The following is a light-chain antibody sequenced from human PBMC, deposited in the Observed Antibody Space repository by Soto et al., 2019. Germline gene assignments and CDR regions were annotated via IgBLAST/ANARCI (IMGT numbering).Light chain of an antibody. CDR3: QDCDSSGSP. V-gene: IGKV3-20*01. CDR2: GAS. J-gene: IGKJ2*01. Sequence: EIVLTHSPGTLSLSPGERATLSCRASQSVSSSYLAWYQQKPGQAPRLLMYGASSRATGIPDRFSGSRSGTVVTLTISRRETFSFSGYLRQDCDSSGSPFGNRTMHEIK. CDR1: QSVSSSY.